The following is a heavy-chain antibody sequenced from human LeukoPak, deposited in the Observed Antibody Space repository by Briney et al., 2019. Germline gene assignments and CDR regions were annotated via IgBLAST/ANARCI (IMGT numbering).Heavy chain of an antibody. Sequence: GGSLRLSCAASGFTFSSYGMHWVRQAPGKGLEWVAVISYDGSNKYYADSVKGRFTISRDNSKNTLYLQMSSLRAEDTAVYYCAKGEPYSSGWFRSLYYYGMDVWGQGTTVTVSS. J-gene: IGHJ6*02. CDR3: AKGEPYSSGWFRSLYYYGMDV. CDR2: ISYDGSNK. V-gene: IGHV3-30*18. CDR1: GFTFSSYG. D-gene: IGHD6-19*01.